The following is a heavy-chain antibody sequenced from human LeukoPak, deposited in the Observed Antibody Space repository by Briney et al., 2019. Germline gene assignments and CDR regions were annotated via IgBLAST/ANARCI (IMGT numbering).Heavy chain of an antibody. CDR2: IYYSGGT. V-gene: IGHV4-59*01. CDR3: TRESRPFCPFAF. J-gene: IGHJ4*02. D-gene: IGHD2-2*01. Sequence: SETLSLTCTVSGGSINSYYWSWIRQPPGKGLEWIGYIYYSGGTNYNPSLKSRVTISVDTSKNQFSLKMSSVTAADTAVYYCTRESRPFCPFAFWGQGVLVTVSS. CDR1: GGSINSYY.